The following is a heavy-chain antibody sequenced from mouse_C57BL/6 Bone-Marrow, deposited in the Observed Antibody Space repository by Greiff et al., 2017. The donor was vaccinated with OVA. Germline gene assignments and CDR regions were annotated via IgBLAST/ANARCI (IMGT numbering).Heavy chain of an antibody. D-gene: IGHD2-4*01. CDR3: ARSGILIYYDYDY. CDR2: IYPGDGDT. J-gene: IGHJ2*01. CDR1: GYAFSSSW. Sequence: QVQLQQSGPELVKPGASVKISCKASGYAFSSSWMNWVKQRPGKGLEWIGRIYPGDGDTNYNGKFKGKATLTADKSSSTAYMQLSSLTSEDSAVYFCARSGILIYYDYDYWGQGTTLTVSS. V-gene: IGHV1-82*01.